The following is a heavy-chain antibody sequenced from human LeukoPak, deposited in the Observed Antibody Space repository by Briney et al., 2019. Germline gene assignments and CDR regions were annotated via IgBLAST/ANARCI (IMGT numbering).Heavy chain of an antibody. Sequence: SETLSLTCSVSGGSISSTTYYWGWTRQPPGKGLEWIGSISYSGSTYYSPSLKSRVTISADTSKNQFSLNLTSVTAADTAVYYCARYGTGWYAFDYWGQGTLVTVSS. D-gene: IGHD6-19*01. CDR1: GGSISSTTYY. J-gene: IGHJ4*02. CDR3: ARYGTGWYAFDY. V-gene: IGHV4-39*01. CDR2: ISYSGST.